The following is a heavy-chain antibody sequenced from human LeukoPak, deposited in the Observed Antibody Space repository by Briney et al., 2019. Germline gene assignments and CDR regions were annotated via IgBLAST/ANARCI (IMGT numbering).Heavy chain of an antibody. V-gene: IGHV3-53*01. CDR3: AKDTCSGGSCYYTTDY. J-gene: IGHJ4*02. D-gene: IGHD2-15*01. Sequence: GGSLRLSCAASGFTVSSNYMSWVRQAPGKGLEWVSVIYSGGSTYYADSVKGRFTISRDNSKNTLYLQMNSLRAEDTAVYYCAKDTCSGGSCYYTTDYWGQGTLVTVSS. CDR2: IYSGGST. CDR1: GFTVSSNY.